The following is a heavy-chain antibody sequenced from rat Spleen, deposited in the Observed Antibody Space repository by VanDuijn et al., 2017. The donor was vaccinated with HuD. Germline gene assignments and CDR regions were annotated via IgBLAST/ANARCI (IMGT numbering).Heavy chain of an antibody. D-gene: IGHD4-3*01. V-gene: IGHV5-7*01. CDR1: GFIFSDYN. Sequence: EVQLVESGGGLVQPGRSLKLSCAASGFIFSDYNMAWARQALTKGMAWVATVIYDGSITYYRDSVKGRFTISRDNAITTLYRQMDSLRSEDTSTYYCVRQETSGYSNWFTYWGQGTLVTVSS. CDR2: VIYDGSIT. J-gene: IGHJ3*01. CDR3: VRQETSGYSNWFTY.